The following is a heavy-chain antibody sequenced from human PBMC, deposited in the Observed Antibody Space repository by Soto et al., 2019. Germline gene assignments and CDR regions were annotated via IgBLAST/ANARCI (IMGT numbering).Heavy chain of an antibody. V-gene: IGHV5-51*01. CDR2: IYPGDSDT. CDR3: ARERGIAAGEGYYYYYYGMEV. CDR1: GYSFTSYW. J-gene: IGHJ6*02. Sequence: GESLKISCKGSGYSFTSYWIGWVRQMPGKGLEWMGIIYPGDSDTRYSPSFQGQVTISADKSISTAYLQWSSLKASDTAMYYCARERGIAAGEGYYYYYYGMEVWGQGTTVTASS. D-gene: IGHD6-13*01.